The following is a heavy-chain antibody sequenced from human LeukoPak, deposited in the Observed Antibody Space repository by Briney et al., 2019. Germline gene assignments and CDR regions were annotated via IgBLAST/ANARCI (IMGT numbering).Heavy chain of an antibody. J-gene: IGHJ4*01. V-gene: IGHV3-33*01. CDR3: ARDLYSTSFDY. CDR2: IRFDGSIE. D-gene: IGHD6-6*01. Sequence: GGSLRLSCVVSGFTFSKYGMHWVRQAPGKGLEWVAGIRFDGSIEYYADSVKGRFTVSRDTPKNTLFLQMNSLRAEDSAVYYCARDLYSTSFDYWGQGTLATVSS. CDR1: GFTFSKYG.